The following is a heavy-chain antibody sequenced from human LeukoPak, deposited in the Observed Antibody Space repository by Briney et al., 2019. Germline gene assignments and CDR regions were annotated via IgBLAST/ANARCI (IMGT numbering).Heavy chain of an antibody. CDR2: IYHSGST. V-gene: IGHV4-30-2*03. CDR1: GGSISSGGYS. CDR3: ARQVQLWSPCYFDY. Sequence: SETLSLTCAVSGGSISSGGYSWSWIRQPPGKGLEWIGYIYHSGSTYYNPSLKSRVTISVDTSKNQFSLKLSSVTAADTAVYYCARQVQLWSPCYFDYWGQGTLVTVSS. J-gene: IGHJ4*02. D-gene: IGHD5-18*01.